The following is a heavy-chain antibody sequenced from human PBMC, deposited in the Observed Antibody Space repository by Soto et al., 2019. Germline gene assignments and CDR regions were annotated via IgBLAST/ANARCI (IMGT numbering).Heavy chain of an antibody. V-gene: IGHV5-51*01. J-gene: IGHJ6*02. CDR3: ARLAGDNLDDYYYYGMDV. D-gene: IGHD1-26*01. Sequence: GESLKISCKGSGYSFTSYWIGWVRQMPGKGLEWMGIIYPGDSDTRYSPSFQGQVTISADKSISTAYLQWSSLKASDTAMYYCARLAGDNLDDYYYYGMDVWGQGTTVTVSS. CDR1: GYSFTSYW. CDR2: IYPGDSDT.